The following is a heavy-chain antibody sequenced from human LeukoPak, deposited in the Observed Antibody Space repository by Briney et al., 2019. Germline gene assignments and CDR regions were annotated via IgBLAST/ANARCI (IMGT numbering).Heavy chain of an antibody. CDR3: ARDGLAVTTFEYFFDY. Sequence: GGSLRLSCAASGFTFSRYGMPWVRQAPGKGLEWVAFIRYDGSNKYYTDSVKGRFTISRDNSKNTLYLQMNSLRVEDTAVYYCARDGLAVTTFEYFFDYWGQGTLVTVS. D-gene: IGHD4-11*01. CDR2: IRYDGSNK. CDR1: GFTFSRYG. V-gene: IGHV3-30*02. J-gene: IGHJ4*02.